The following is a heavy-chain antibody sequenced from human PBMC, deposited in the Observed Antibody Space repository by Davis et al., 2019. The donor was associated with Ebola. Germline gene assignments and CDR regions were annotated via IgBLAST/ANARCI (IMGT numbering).Heavy chain of an antibody. V-gene: IGHV1-2*04. CDR3: ARGGYSSGRSYYYGMDV. CDR1: GYTFTSYY. CDR2: INPNSGGT. J-gene: IGHJ6*02. D-gene: IGHD6-19*01. Sequence: AASVKVSCKASGYTFTSYYMHWVRQAPGQGLEWMGWINPNSGGTNYAQKFQGWVTMTRDTSISTAYMELSRLRSDDTAVYYCARGGYSSGRSYYYGMDVWGQGTTVTVSS.